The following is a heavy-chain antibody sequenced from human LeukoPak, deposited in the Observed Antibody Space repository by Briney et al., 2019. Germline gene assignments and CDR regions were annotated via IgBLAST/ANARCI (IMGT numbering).Heavy chain of an antibody. D-gene: IGHD6-19*01. J-gene: IGHJ4*02. CDR1: GYTFTSYD. Sequence: ASVKVSCKASGYTFTSYDINWVRQATGQGLEWMGWINPNSGGTNYAQKFQGWVTMTRDTSISTAYMELSRLRSDDTAVYYCARGYSSGWYVLGYWGQGTLVTVSS. CDR2: INPNSGGT. V-gene: IGHV1-2*04. CDR3: ARGYSSGWYVLGY.